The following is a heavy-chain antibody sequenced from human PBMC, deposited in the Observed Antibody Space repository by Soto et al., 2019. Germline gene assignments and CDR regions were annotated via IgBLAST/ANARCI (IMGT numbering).Heavy chain of an antibody. D-gene: IGHD1-20*01. CDR1: GGAFTNYS. CDR2: IIPLHNTS. V-gene: IGHV1-69*08. CDR3: AIWSNWNPLYYRGMDV. Sequence: SVKVSCKASGGAFTNYSLNWVRHAPGQGLEWLGGIIPLHNTSNYSLKLLGRGSVTADISSNTVYMHLSGLTSDDTATYYCAIWSNWNPLYYRGMDVWGQGTTVTVSS. J-gene: IGHJ6*02.